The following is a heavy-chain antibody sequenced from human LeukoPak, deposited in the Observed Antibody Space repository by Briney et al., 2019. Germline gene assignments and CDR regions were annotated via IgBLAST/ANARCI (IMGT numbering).Heavy chain of an antibody. CDR2: ISSSSTI. CDR1: GFTFSSYS. D-gene: IGHD5-12*01. V-gene: IGHV3-48*04. CDR3: ARDQALAF. J-gene: IGHJ4*02. Sequence: GGSLTLSCAASGFTFSSYSMNWVRQAPGKGLEWVSYISSSSTIYYADSVKGRFTISRDNAKNSLYLQMNSLRAEDTAVYYCARDQALAFWGQGTLVTVSS.